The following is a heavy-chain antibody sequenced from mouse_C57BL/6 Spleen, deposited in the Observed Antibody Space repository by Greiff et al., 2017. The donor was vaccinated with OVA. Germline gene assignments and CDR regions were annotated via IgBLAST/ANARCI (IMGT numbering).Heavy chain of an antibody. D-gene: IGHD2-4*01. CDR1: GYSITSGYY. J-gene: IGHJ4*01. CDR2: ISYDGSN. CDR3: ARDNDYDEGAMDY. V-gene: IGHV3-6*01. Sequence: ESGPGLVKPSQSLSLTCSVTGYSITSGYYWNWIRQFPGNKLEWMGYISYDGSNNYNPSLKNRISITRDTSKNQFFLKLNSVTTEDTATYYCARDNDYDEGAMDYWGQGTSVTVSS.